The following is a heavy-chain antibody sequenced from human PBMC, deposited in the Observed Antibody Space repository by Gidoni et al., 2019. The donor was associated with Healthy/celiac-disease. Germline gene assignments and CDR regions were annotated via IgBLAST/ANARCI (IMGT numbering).Heavy chain of an antibody. J-gene: IGHJ4*02. CDR3: AKEHDNSYGSADY. CDR1: GVTFSSYA. D-gene: IGHD5-18*01. Sequence: EVQLVESGGGVVQPGGSRRRSWAASGVTFSSYAMSWVRQAPGKGLVWVSAISGSCGSTYYADSVKGRFTISRDNSKNTLYLQMNSLRAEDTAVYYCAKEHDNSYGSADYWGQGTLVTVSS. V-gene: IGHV3-23*04. CDR2: ISGSCGST.